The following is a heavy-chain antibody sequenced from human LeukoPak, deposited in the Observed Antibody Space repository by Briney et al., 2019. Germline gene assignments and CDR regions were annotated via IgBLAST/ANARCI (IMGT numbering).Heavy chain of an antibody. CDR3: ARGALHAGSYYDP. D-gene: IGHD1-26*01. J-gene: IGHJ5*02. V-gene: IGHV1-2*04. Sequence: GASVEVSCEASGYSFNAYFIHWVRQAPGQGLEWMGWINPNSGDTKFAQKFQGSVTMTRDTSINTAYMELSRLRSDDTGVYYCARGALHAGSYYDPWGQGTLVTVSS. CDR2: INPNSGDT. CDR1: GYSFNAYF.